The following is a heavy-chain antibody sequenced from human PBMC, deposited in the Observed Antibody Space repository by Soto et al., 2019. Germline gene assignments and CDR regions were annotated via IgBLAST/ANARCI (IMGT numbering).Heavy chain of an antibody. CDR2: ISDSATTM. D-gene: IGHD3-22*01. CDR3: ARDAAFISSGLFNP. CDR1: GFTFSDYY. J-gene: IGHJ5*02. V-gene: IGHV3-11*01. Sequence: GGSLRLSCAASGFTFSDYYMSWIRQAPGKGLEWISHISDSATTMYYADSVKGRFTISRDNARKSLFLRMNSLRAKDTAVYYCARDAAFISSGLFNPWGQETLVTVSS.